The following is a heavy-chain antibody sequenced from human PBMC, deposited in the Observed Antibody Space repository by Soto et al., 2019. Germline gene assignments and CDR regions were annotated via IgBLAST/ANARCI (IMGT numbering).Heavy chain of an antibody. CDR2: ISGSDDST. CDR1: GFTFSSYA. V-gene: IGHV3-23*01. D-gene: IGHD6-6*01. Sequence: EVQLLESGGGLVQPGESLRLSCAASGFTFSSYAMSWVRRAPGKGLERVSVISGSDDSTDYADSVKGRFTISRDNTTNTLYLQMNSLRAEDTALYDCAKRSSSSTFDYWGQGTLVTVSS. CDR3: AKRSSSSTFDY. J-gene: IGHJ4*02.